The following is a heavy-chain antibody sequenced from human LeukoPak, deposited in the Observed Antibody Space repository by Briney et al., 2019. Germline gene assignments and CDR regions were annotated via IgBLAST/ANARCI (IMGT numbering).Heavy chain of an antibody. V-gene: IGHV4-34*01. Sequence: PSETLSLTCAVYGGSFSGYYWSWIRQPPGKGLEWIGEINHSGSTNYNPSLKSRVTISVDTSKNQFSLKLSSVTAADTAVYYCARVGLPYGSGPYRYWGQGTLVTVSS. CDR3: ARVGLPYGSGPYRY. D-gene: IGHD3-10*01. J-gene: IGHJ4*02. CDR2: INHSGST. CDR1: GGSFSGYY.